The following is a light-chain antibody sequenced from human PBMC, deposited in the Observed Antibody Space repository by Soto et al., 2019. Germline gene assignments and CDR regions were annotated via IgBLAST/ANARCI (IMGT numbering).Light chain of an antibody. J-gene: IGKJ1*01. CDR3: QHYNSYSEA. CDR2: KAS. V-gene: IGKV1-5*03. Sequence: DIQMTKSPSTLSGPLGDSVTITCRASQTISSWLAWYQQKPGKAPKLLIYKASTLKSGVPSRFSGSGSGTEFTLTISSLQPDDFATYYCQHYNSYSEAFGQGTKV. CDR1: QTISSW.